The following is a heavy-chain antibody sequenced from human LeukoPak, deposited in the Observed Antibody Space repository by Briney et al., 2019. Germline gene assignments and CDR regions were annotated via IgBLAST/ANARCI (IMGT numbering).Heavy chain of an antibody. J-gene: IGHJ4*02. CDR2: IWYDGRNK. D-gene: IGHD6-25*01. V-gene: IGHV3-33*01. CDR3: ARDPYSSGSGSGDY. CDR1: GFTFSSYG. Sequence: PGKSLRLTCAASGFTFSSYGMHWVRQAPGKGLEWVAVIWYDGRNKHYADSVKGRFTISRDNARNTLFLQMNSLRAEDTAVYYCARDPYSSGSGSGDYWGQGTLVTVSS.